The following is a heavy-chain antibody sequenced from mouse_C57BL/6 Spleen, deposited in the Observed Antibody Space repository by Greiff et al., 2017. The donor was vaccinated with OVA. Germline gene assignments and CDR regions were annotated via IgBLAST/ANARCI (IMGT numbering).Heavy chain of an antibody. Sequence: QVQLQQSGPGLVQPSQSLSITCTVSGFSLTSYGVHWVRQSPGKGLEWLGVIWSGGSTDYNAAFISRLSISKDNSKSQVFFKMNSLQADDTAIYYCARDYSNYDWFAYWGQGTLVTVSA. D-gene: IGHD2-5*01. CDR3: ARDYSNYDWFAY. V-gene: IGHV2-2*01. CDR1: GFSLTSYG. J-gene: IGHJ3*01. CDR2: IWSGGST.